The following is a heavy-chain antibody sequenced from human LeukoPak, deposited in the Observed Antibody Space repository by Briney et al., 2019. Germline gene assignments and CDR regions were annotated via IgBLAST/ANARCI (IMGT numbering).Heavy chain of an antibody. CDR1: GGTFSSYA. J-gene: IGHJ4*02. CDR2: IIPVFGTA. D-gene: IGHD2-2*01. CDR3: ASGRTDIVVVPATLRNYFFDY. V-gene: IGHV1-69*06. Sequence: SVKVSCKASGGTFSSYAISWVRQAPGQGLEWMGGIIPVFGTANYAQKFQGRVTITADKSTSTAYMELSSLRSEDTAVYYCASGRTDIVVVPATLRNYFFDYWGQGTLVTVSS.